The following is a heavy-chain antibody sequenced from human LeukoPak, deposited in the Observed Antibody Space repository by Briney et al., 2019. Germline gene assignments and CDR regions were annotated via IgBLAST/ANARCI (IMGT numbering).Heavy chain of an antibody. J-gene: IGHJ4*02. D-gene: IGHD3-10*01. Sequence: PSETLSLTCAVYGGSFSGYYGSWIRQPPGKGLEWIGEINHIGSTNYNPSLKSRVTISVDTSKNQFSLELSSVTAADTAVYYCARGLVQDYWGQGTLATVSS. CDR1: GGSFSGYY. CDR3: ARGLVQDY. V-gene: IGHV4-34*01. CDR2: INHIGST.